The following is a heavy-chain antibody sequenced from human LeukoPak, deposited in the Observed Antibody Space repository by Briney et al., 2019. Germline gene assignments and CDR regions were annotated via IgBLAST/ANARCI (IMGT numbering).Heavy chain of an antibody. J-gene: IGHJ5*02. Sequence: KPGGSLRLSCAASGFTLSSYAMSWVRQPPGKGLEWIGEINHSGSTNYNPSLKSRVTISVDTSKNQFSLKLSSVTAADTAVYYCARFSKGRYCSGGSCYNWFDPWGQGTLVTVSS. CDR2: INHSGST. V-gene: IGHV4-34*01. CDR3: ARFSKGRYCSGGSCYNWFDP. CDR1: GFTLSSYA. D-gene: IGHD2-15*01.